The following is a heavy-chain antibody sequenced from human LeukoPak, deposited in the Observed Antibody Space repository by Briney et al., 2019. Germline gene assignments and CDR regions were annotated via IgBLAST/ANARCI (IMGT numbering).Heavy chain of an antibody. J-gene: IGHJ4*02. V-gene: IGHV4-31*03. CDR1: GGSIRTSEDH. D-gene: IGHD3-10*01. Sequence: SETLSLTCTVSGGSIRTSEDHGTWIRQHPGKGLEWIGYTSNSGYPDSNPSLKSRVTISLDTSKNQFSLKLSSVTAADTAVYYCAREPTQPLRFGEFHPFDNWGQGTLVTVSS. CDR3: AREPTQPLRFGEFHPFDN. CDR2: TSNSGYP.